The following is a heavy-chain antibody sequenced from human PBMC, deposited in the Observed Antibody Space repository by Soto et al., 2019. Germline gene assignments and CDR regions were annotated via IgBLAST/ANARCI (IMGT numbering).Heavy chain of an antibody. CDR3: ARGGRYYDSSGYSNDAFDI. V-gene: IGHV1-46*01. CDR1: GYTFTSYY. Sequence: ASVKVSCKASGYTFTSYYMHWVRQAPGQGREWMGIINPSGGSTSYAQKFQGRVTMTRDTSTSTVYMELSSLRSEDTAVYYCARGGRYYDSSGYSNDAFDIWGQGTMVTVSS. CDR2: INPSGGST. D-gene: IGHD3-22*01. J-gene: IGHJ3*02.